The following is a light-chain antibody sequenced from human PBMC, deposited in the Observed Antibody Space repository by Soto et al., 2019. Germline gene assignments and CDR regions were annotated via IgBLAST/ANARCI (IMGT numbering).Light chain of an antibody. CDR1: SGDVGGYDF. Sequence: QSVLTQPASVSGSPGQSITISCTGTSGDVGGYDFVSWYQHHPGKAPKLMIYEVSNRPSGVSNRFSGSKSGSTASLTISGLQAEDEADYYCSSCTSIGTFYVLGNGTKVTVL. CDR3: SSCTSIGTFYV. V-gene: IGLV2-14*01. CDR2: EVS. J-gene: IGLJ1*01.